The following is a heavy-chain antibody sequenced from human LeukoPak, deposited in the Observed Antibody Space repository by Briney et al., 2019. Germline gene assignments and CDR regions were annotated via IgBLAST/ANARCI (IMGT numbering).Heavy chain of an antibody. J-gene: IGHJ5*02. CDR2: IYYSGST. V-gene: IGHV4-39*07. Sequence: PSETLSPTCTVSGGSISSSSYYWGWIRQPPGKGLEWIGSIYYSGSTYYNPSLKSRVTISVDTSKNQFSLKLSSVTAADTAVYYCAKGGYYDRGGCGFDPWGKGTLVTVSS. CDR3: AKGGYYDRGGCGFDP. CDR1: GGSISSSSYY. D-gene: IGHD3-22*01.